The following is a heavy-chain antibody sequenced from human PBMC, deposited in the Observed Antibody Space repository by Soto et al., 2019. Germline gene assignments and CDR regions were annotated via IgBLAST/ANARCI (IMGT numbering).Heavy chain of an antibody. D-gene: IGHD5-18*01. CDR3: ATRGYSYGNFDY. CDR2: MNPNSGNT. Sequence: ASVKVSCKASGGTFSSYAISWVRQATGQGLEWMGWMNPNSGNTGYAQKFQGRVTMTRNTSISTAYMELSSLRSEDTAVYYCATRGYSYGNFDYWGQGTLVTVSS. CDR1: GGTFSSYA. J-gene: IGHJ4*02. V-gene: IGHV1-8*02.